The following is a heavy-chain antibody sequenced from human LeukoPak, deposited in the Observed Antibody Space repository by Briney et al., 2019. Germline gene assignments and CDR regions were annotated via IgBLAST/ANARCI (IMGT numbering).Heavy chain of an antibody. V-gene: IGHV3-23*01. D-gene: IGHD2-15*01. CDR1: GFTFSDYY. CDR2: ISGSGGST. Sequence: GGSLRLSCAASGFTFSDYYMSWIRQAPGKGLEWVSAISGSGGSTYYADSVKGRFTISRDNSKNTLYLQMNSLRAEDTAVYYCAKVDSDSDYFDYWGQGTLVTVSS. J-gene: IGHJ4*02. CDR3: AKVDSDSDYFDY.